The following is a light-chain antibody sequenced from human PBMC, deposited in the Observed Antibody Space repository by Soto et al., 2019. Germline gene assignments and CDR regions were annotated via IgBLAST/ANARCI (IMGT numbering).Light chain of an antibody. CDR2: GAS. Sequence: EIVLTQSPGTLSLSPGERATLSCRASESVSDNYLAWYQQRSGQAPRLVIYGASSRASAVPDRFSGSGSGTDFTLTISRLEPEDFAMYYCHQYGSSPPVTFXQGTRMEIK. CDR1: ESVSDNY. V-gene: IGKV3-20*01. CDR3: HQYGSSPPVT. J-gene: IGKJ5*01.